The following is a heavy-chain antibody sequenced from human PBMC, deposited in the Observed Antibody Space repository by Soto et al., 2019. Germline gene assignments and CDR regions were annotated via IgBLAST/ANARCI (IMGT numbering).Heavy chain of an antibody. CDR2: TYYRSKWHN. CDR3: AGQHQWLDS. V-gene: IGHV6-1*01. J-gene: IGHJ4*02. Sequence: PSQTLSLTCAISGDSVSSNSAAWNWIRQSPSRGLEWLGRTYYRSKWHNDFAVPVKSRITIKPDTSKNQFSLQLNSVTPEDTAMYYCAGQHQWLDSWGQGTLVTVSS. D-gene: IGHD6-19*01. CDR1: GDSVSSNSAA.